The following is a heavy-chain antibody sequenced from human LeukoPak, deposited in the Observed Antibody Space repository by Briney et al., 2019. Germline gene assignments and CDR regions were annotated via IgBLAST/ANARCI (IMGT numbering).Heavy chain of an antibody. J-gene: IGHJ3*02. CDR3: AKGRLYHYDSSGYYSRAFDI. CDR2: LSYDGSNK. Sequence: GGSLRLSCAASGFTFSNYGMHWVRQAPGKGLEWVAVLSYDGSNKYYADSVKGRFTISRDNSKNTLYLQMHSLSSGDTAVYYCAKGRLYHYDSSGYYSRAFDIWGLGTMVTVSS. V-gene: IGHV3-30*18. CDR1: GFTFSNYG. D-gene: IGHD3-22*01.